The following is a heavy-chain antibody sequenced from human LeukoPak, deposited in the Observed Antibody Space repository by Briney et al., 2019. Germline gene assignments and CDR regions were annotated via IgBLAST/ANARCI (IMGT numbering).Heavy chain of an antibody. CDR3: ASSGWYRGY. CDR2: INHSGST. J-gene: IGHJ4*02. D-gene: IGHD6-19*01. Sequence: PSETLSLTCAVYGGSFSGYYWSWIRQPPGKGLEWIGEINHSGSTTYNSSLKSRVTISVDTSKNQFSLKLRNVTAADTAVYYCASSGWYRGYWGQGTPVTVSS. CDR1: GGSFSGYY. V-gene: IGHV4-34*01.